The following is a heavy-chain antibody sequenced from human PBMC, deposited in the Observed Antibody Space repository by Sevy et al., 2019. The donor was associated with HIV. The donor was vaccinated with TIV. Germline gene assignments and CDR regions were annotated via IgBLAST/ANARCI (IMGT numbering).Heavy chain of an antibody. D-gene: IGHD6-19*01. Sequence: SQTLSLTCAISGDSVSSNSAAWNWIRQSPSRGLEWLGRTYYRSKWYNDYAVSVKSRITINPDTSKNQFSLQLNSVTPGDTAVYYCARAGYSSGWYLLFFDYWGQGTLVTVSS. J-gene: IGHJ4*02. V-gene: IGHV6-1*01. CDR2: TYYRSKWYN. CDR3: ARAGYSSGWYLLFFDY. CDR1: GDSVSSNSAA.